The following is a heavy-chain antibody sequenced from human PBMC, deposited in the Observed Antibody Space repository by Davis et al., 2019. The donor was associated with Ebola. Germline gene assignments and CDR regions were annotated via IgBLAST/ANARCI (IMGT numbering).Heavy chain of an antibody. D-gene: IGHD6-19*01. Sequence: ASVKVSCKASGYSFTNHVINWVRQAPGQGLEWMGWISAYNGNTNYAQKLQGRVTMTTDTSTSTAYMELRSLRSDDTAVYYCAKDIAVAPLSYWGQGTLVTVSS. CDR2: ISAYNGNT. CDR3: AKDIAVAPLSY. J-gene: IGHJ4*02. V-gene: IGHV1-18*01. CDR1: GYSFTNHV.